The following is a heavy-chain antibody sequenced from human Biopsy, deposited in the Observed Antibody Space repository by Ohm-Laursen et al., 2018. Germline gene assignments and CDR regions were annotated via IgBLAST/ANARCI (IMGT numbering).Heavy chain of an antibody. D-gene: IGHD2-2*01. Sequence: TLSLTCAVYGGTYSGYYWSWIRQPPGKGLEWIGEVHHDGRANYNPSLKGRVTISGDMSKKQFSLKLSGVTAADTAVYYCARFIVPSLHCSNGVCPIRWFDPWGQGTLVTVFS. J-gene: IGHJ5*02. V-gene: IGHV4-34*01. CDR1: GGTYSGYY. CDR3: ARFIVPSLHCSNGVCPIRWFDP. CDR2: VHHDGRA.